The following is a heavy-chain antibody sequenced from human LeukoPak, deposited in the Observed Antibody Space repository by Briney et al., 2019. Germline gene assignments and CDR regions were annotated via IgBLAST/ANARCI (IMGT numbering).Heavy chain of an antibody. CDR2: IYYSGST. CDR3: ARGRGYYDILTGP. CDR1: GGSISNYY. V-gene: IGHV4-59*01. J-gene: IGHJ5*02. Sequence: PSETLSLTCTVSGGSISNYYWSWIRQPPGKGLEWIGYIYYSGSTSYNPSLKSRVTISVDMSKNQFSLKLTSVTAADTALYYCARGRGYYDILTGPWGQGTLVTVSS. D-gene: IGHD3-9*01.